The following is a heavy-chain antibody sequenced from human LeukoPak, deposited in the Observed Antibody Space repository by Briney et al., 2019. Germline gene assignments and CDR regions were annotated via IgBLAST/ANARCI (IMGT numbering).Heavy chain of an antibody. CDR3: ARGTD. CDR1: GFIFSSYW. Sequence: GGSLRLSCAASGFIFSSYWMSWVRQAPGKGLEWVANIKQDGSDKYYVDSVKGRFTISRDNAKNSLYLQMNSLRVEDTAVYYCARGTDWGQGTLVTVSS. V-gene: IGHV3-7*01. CDR2: IKQDGSDK. J-gene: IGHJ4*02. D-gene: IGHD4-17*01.